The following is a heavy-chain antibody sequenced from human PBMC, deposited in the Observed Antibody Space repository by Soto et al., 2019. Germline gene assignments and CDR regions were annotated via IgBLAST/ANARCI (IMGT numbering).Heavy chain of an antibody. CDR3: AKGGRQWLVTSDFHY. CDR1: GFTFSDYA. Sequence: VQLVESGGGVVQPGRSLRLSCAASGFTFSDYAMHWVRQAPGKGLEWVAVVSHDGRNTHYADSVKGRFTISRDSYKNTVSLELTSLRAEDTAVYYCAKGGRQWLVTSDFHYWGQGALVTVSS. CDR2: VSHDGRNT. J-gene: IGHJ4*02. V-gene: IGHV3-30*18. D-gene: IGHD6-19*01.